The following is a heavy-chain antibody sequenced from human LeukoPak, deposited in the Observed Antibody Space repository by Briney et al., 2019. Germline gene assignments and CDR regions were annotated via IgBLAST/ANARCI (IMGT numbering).Heavy chain of an antibody. Sequence: GGSLRLSCAASGFTFSSYWMSWVRQAPGKGLEWVANIKQDGSEKYYVDSVKGRLTISRDNAKNSLYLQMNSLRAEDTAVYYCARDHEEGVSGTTLIRGSNFDYWGQGTLVTVSS. CDR1: GFTFSSYW. CDR2: IKQDGSEK. CDR3: ARDHEEGVSGTTLIRGSNFDY. D-gene: IGHD1-1*01. J-gene: IGHJ4*02. V-gene: IGHV3-7*01.